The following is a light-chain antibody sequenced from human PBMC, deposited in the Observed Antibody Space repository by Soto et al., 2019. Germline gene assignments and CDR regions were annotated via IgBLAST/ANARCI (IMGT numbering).Light chain of an antibody. J-gene: IGKJ4*01. V-gene: IGKV3-15*01. Sequence: EIVMTQSPATLSVSPGEGATLSCRAGQSVGSNLAWYQQKPGQAPRLLIYGAFIRATGVPARFSGSGSGTEFTLTISSLQSEDFAVYYCQQYEDWPPQLTFGGGTKVEIK. CDR3: QQYEDWPPQLT. CDR1: QSVGSN. CDR2: GAF.